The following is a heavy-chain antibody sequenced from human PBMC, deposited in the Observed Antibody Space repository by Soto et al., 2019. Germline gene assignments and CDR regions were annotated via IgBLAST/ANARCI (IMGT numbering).Heavy chain of an antibody. D-gene: IGHD3-9*01. CDR3: ARRYGYYFDY. J-gene: IGHJ4*02. CDR2: IYHSGST. V-gene: IGHV4-30-2*01. Sequence: SETLSLTCAVSGGSISSGGYSWSWIRQPPGKGLEWIGYIYHSGSTYYNPSLKSRVTISVDRSKNQYSLKLSSVTAADTAVYYCARRYGYYFDYWGQGTLVTVSS. CDR1: GGSISSGGYS.